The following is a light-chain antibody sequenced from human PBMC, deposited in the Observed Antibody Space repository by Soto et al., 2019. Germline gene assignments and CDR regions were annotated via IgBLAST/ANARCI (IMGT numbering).Light chain of an antibody. CDR1: NIGSKS. V-gene: IGLV3-21*04. CDR3: QVWDSSSDLVV. Sequence: LTQPASVSVAPGKTARITCGGNNIGSKSVHWYQQKPGQAPVLVIYYDSDRPSGIPERFSGSNSGNTATLTISRVEAGDEADYYCQVWDSSSDLVVFGGGTKLTVL. CDR2: YDS. J-gene: IGLJ2*01.